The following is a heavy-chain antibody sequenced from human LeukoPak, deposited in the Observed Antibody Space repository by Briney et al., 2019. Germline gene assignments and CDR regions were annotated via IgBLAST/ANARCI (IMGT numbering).Heavy chain of an antibody. CDR3: ARGYCTSTSCYGVAAFDI. Sequence: PGGSRRLSCAASGFTFDDYGMSWVRQAPGKGLEWVSGINWNGGGTGYADSVKGRFTISRNNAKNSLYLQMNSLRAEDTALYYCARGYCTSTSCYGVAAFDIWGQGTMVTVSS. D-gene: IGHD2-2*01. CDR1: GFTFDDYG. CDR2: INWNGGGT. J-gene: IGHJ3*02. V-gene: IGHV3-20*04.